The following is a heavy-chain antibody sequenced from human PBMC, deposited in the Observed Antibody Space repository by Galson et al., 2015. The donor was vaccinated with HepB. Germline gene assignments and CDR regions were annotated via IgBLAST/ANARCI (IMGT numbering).Heavy chain of an antibody. Sequence: SLRLSCAASGFTFSDYYMSWIRQAPGKGLEWVSYISSSTSYINYADSVRGRFTISRDNAKNSLYLQMNSLRAEDTAVYYCAKTAYCSSTSCWRTYYYYYMDVWGKGTTVTVSS. CDR1: GFTFSDYY. V-gene: IGHV3-11*06. CDR2: ISSSTSYI. CDR3: AKTAYCSSTSCWRTYYYYYMDV. J-gene: IGHJ6*03. D-gene: IGHD2-2*01.